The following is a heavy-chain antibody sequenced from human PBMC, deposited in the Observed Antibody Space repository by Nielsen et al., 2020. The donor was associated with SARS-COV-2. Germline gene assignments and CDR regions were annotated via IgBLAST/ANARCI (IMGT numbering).Heavy chain of an antibody. Sequence: GESLKISCKGSEFSFSRYWIGWVRQTPEKGLEWMGIIFPGDSETRYSPSFQGQVTISVDKSINTAYLQLKSLKASDSAIYFCARSPSLRREYSFVPDAFDIWGQGTKVTVSS. D-gene: IGHD5-18*01. V-gene: IGHV5-51*01. J-gene: IGHJ3*02. CDR1: EFSFSRYW. CDR2: IFPGDSET. CDR3: ARSPSLRREYSFVPDAFDI.